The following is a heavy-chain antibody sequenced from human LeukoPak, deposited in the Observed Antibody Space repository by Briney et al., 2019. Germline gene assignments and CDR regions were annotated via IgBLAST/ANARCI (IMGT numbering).Heavy chain of an antibody. J-gene: IGHJ4*02. CDR1: GYTSTGYY. CDR3: ARGGYYDSSGYYFVY. V-gene: IGHV1-2*04. D-gene: IGHD3-22*01. CDR2: INPNSGGT. Sequence: ASVKVSCKASGYTSTGYYMHWVRQAPGQGLEWMGWINPNSGGTNYAQKFQGWVTMTRDTSISTAYMELSRLRSDDTAVYYCARGGYYDSSGYYFVYWGQGTLVTVSS.